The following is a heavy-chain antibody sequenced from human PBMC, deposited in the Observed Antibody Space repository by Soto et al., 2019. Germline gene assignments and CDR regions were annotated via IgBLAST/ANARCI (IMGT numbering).Heavy chain of an antibody. CDR2: FYWNDDK. Sequence: QITLTESGPTLVTPTQTLTLTCSFSGFSLTTSGVAVGWFRQPPGKAPEWLALFYWNDDKRYSPSLRSRLTVTGDSSKNQAVLTLANVDPVDSGTYYCAHRPTSTDDFYFDYWGQGTLVTVSS. CDR1: GFSLTTSGVA. J-gene: IGHJ4*02. CDR3: AHRPTSTDDFYFDY. D-gene: IGHD2-21*02. V-gene: IGHV2-5*01.